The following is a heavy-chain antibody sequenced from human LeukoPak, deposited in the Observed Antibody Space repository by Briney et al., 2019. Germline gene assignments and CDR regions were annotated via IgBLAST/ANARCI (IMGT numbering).Heavy chain of an antibody. CDR3: ARAPWGHDVVPPSWSYAFVT. CDR1: AFTFSSYA. Sequence: GGSLRLSCTASAFTFSSYAMSWLRQAPGKGLEWLSTISGSGSSAFSADSVKGRFSVSRDNSKNVLYLDMDGLRADDTALYLCARAPWGHDVVPPSWSYAFVTWGLGTLVTVSS. D-gene: IGHD5-12*01. CDR2: ISGSGSSA. J-gene: IGHJ5*02. V-gene: IGHV3-23*01.